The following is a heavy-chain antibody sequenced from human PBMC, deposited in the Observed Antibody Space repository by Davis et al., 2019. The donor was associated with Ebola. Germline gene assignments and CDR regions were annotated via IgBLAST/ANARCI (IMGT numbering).Heavy chain of an antibody. J-gene: IGHJ2*01. CDR2: IYYSGYT. CDR3: ARDYYDNSGYLWYFDL. CDR1: GFTFSSYA. V-gene: IGHV4-59*12. Sequence: ESLKISCEASGFTFSSYAMSWVRQPPGKGLEWIGYIYYSGYTNYNPSLKSRVTISIDKFKNQFSLKLSSVTAADTAVYYCARDYYDNSGYLWYFDLWGRGTLVTVSS. D-gene: IGHD3-22*01.